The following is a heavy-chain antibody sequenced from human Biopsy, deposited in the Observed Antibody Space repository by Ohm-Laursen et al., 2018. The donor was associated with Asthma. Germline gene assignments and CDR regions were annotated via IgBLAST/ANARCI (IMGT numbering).Heavy chain of an antibody. CDR2: INPNSGGT. Sequence: ASVKVSCKASGYTFTHFAIHWVRQAPGQGLEWMGRINPNSGGTNYAQKFQGWVTMTRDTSISTAYMELSRLRSDDTAVYYCARDAAAAGESYYYYYGMDVWGQGTTVTVSS. CDR1: GYTFTHFA. J-gene: IGHJ6*02. D-gene: IGHD6-13*01. V-gene: IGHV1-2*04. CDR3: ARDAAAAGESYYYYYGMDV.